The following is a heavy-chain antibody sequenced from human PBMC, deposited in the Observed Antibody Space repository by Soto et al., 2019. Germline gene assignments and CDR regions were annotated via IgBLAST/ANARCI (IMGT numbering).Heavy chain of an antibody. V-gene: IGHV4-4*02. Sequence: PSETLSLTCAVSGVSISSSNWWSLVRHPPGKGLEWIGEIYHSGSTNYNPSLKSRVTISVDKSKNQFSLKLSSVTAADTAVYYCACVAAARPVASLFEPWAKGTLLLVSS. CDR2: IYHSGST. J-gene: IGHJ5*02. CDR1: GVSISSSNW. CDR3: ACVAAARPVASLFEP. D-gene: IGHD6-13*01.